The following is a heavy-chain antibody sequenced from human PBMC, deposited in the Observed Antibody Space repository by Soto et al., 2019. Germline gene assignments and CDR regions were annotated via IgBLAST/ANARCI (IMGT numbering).Heavy chain of an antibody. D-gene: IGHD2-2*02. Sequence: GSLRLSCEASGFSFSSLAMNWVRQAPGKGLEWVSAIGDSGASTYYADSVKGRFTISRDNSRNTLYLQMNSLRAEDTAVYYCAKVGGTSHPPIPVDYWGQGTLVTVSS. CDR1: GFSFSSLA. CDR2: IGDSGAST. V-gene: IGHV3-23*01. CDR3: AKVGGTSHPPIPVDY. J-gene: IGHJ4*02.